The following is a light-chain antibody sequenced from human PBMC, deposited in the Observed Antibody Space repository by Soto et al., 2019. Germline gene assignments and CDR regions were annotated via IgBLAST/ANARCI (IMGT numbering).Light chain of an antibody. Sequence: QSVVTQPPSASGTPGQRVTISCSGSTSNIGRNFVYWYQQLPGTAPKLLIYKNDQRPSGVPERFSGSKSATSASLAISGLRSEDEAAYHCATWDDSLGDLVFGGGTKVTVL. CDR2: KND. J-gene: IGLJ2*01. V-gene: IGLV1-47*01. CDR3: ATWDDSLGDLV. CDR1: TSNIGRNF.